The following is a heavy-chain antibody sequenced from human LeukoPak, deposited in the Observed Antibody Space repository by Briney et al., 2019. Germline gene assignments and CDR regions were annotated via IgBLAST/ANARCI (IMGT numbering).Heavy chain of an antibody. D-gene: IGHD1-26*01. CDR1: GGSISSSSYY. Sequence: PSETLSLTCTVSGGSISSSSYYWGWIRQPPGKGLEWIGSIYYSGSTYYNPSLKSRVTISVDTSKNQFSLKLSSVTAADTAVYYCARESKAKIRWFDPWGQGTLVTVSS. CDR2: IYYSGST. J-gene: IGHJ5*02. V-gene: IGHV4-39*07. CDR3: ARESKAKIRWFDP.